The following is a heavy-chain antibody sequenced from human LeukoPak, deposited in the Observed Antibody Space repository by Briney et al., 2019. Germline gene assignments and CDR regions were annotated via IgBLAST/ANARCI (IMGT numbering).Heavy chain of an antibody. CDR3: ARDGGNFGIDY. Sequence: PSQTLSLTCTVSGGSISNDDYYWGWVRQPPGKGLEWIGSIYSGGSTYYIPSLKSRLTISLDTSKSQFSLKLSSVTAADTAVYYCARDGGNFGIDYWGQGTLVTVSS. J-gene: IGHJ4*02. V-gene: IGHV4-39*07. CDR2: IYSGGST. CDR1: GGSISNDDYY. D-gene: IGHD4-23*01.